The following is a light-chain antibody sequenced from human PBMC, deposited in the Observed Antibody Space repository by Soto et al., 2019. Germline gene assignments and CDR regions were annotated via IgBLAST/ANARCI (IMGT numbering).Light chain of an antibody. CDR1: QDITKY. J-gene: IGKJ3*01. V-gene: IGKV1-33*01. CDR3: QQYDNLPLT. CDR2: DAS. Sequence: DIQMTQSPSSLAASVGDRVTITCQASQDITKYLNWYQQKPGIAPKVLISDASNLETGVPPRFSGSGSGTEFTLTIRGLQPEDFATYYCQQYDNLPLTFGPGTQVEMK.